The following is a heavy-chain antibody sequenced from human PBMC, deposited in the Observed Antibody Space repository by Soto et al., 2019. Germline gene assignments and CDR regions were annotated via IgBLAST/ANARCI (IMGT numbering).Heavy chain of an antibody. D-gene: IGHD6-19*01. CDR1: GFTFSSYG. CDR2: IWYDGSNK. CDR3: ARVSPVTRTLYYYYGMDV. Sequence: PGGSLRLSCAASGFTFSSYGMHWVRQAPGKGLEWVAVIWYDGSNKYYADSVKGRFTISRDNSKNTLYLQMNSLRAEDTAVYYCARVSPVTRTLYYYYGMDVWGQGTTVTVSS. J-gene: IGHJ6*02. V-gene: IGHV3-33*01.